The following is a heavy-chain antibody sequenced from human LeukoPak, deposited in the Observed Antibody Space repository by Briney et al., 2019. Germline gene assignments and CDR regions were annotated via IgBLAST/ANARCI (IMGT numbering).Heavy chain of an antibody. CDR3: ALEYEGIFET. CDR1: GYSVSNNNC. J-gene: IGHJ3*02. D-gene: IGHD1-1*01. CDR2: IYYSGSS. Sequence: SETLSLTCAVSGYSVSNNNCWGWMRQPPGKGLEWIGYIYYSGSSYYSPSLKSRVNISVDGSKNQFSLKLRSVTVADTAVYYCALEYEGIFETWGHGTMVTVSS. V-gene: IGHV4-28*01.